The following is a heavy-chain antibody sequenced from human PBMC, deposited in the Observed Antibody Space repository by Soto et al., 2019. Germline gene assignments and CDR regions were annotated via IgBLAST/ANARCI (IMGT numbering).Heavy chain of an antibody. D-gene: IGHD3-9*01. CDR3: ARTTCYDIFTAYYSLFDC. CDR2: ISDSGSS. J-gene: IGHJ4*02. Sequence: QVQLQESGPGLVKPSQTLTLTCTVSGGSISSGSFYWSWIRQHPGKGLEWIGHISDSGSSYYNPSHESRVTISVDTSKNQFCLTLSAVTAADTAVYFCARTTCYDIFTAYYSLFDCWGQGTLVTVSS. CDR1: GGSISSGSFY. V-gene: IGHV4-31*03.